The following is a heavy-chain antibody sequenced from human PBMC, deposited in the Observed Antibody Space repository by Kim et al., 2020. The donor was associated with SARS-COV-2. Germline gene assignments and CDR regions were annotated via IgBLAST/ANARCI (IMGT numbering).Heavy chain of an antibody. CDR3: ARDGETMVQGVPKPIDY. V-gene: IGHV1-18*01. D-gene: IGHD3-10*01. J-gene: IGHJ4*02. Sequence: ASVKVSCKASGYTFTSYGISWVRQAPGQGLEWMGWISAYNGNTNYAQKLQGRVTMTTDTSTSTAYMELRSLRSDDTAVYYCARDGETMVQGVPKPIDYWGQGTLVTVSS. CDR1: GYTFTSYG. CDR2: ISAYNGNT.